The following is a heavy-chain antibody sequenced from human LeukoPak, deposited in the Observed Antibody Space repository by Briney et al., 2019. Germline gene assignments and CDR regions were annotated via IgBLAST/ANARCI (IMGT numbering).Heavy chain of an antibody. D-gene: IGHD4-23*01. CDR1: GFSFSSYA. CDR2: IGASNDPT. V-gene: IGHV3-23*01. Sequence: PGGSLRLSCAASGFSFSSYAMGWVRQAPGKGLEWVSIIGASNDPTYYPDSMEGRFTISRDNSKNTLYLQMNNLRAEDTAVYYCAKAGGSADYGGNSGNVYWGQGTLVIVSS. J-gene: IGHJ4*02. CDR3: AKAGGSADYGGNSGNVY.